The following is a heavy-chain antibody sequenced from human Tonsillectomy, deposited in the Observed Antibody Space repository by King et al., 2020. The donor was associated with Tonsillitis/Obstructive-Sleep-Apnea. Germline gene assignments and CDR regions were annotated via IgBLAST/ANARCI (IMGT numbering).Heavy chain of an antibody. V-gene: IGHV3-15*01. CDR1: GFTFSNAW. J-gene: IGHJ4*02. Sequence: VQLVESGGGLVKPGGSLRLSCAASGFTFSNAWMSWVRQAPGKGLEWVGRIKSKTGGGTTDYAAPVKGRFTISRDDSKNTLYLQMNSLKTEDTAVYYCTTDSLGFDYWGQGTLVTVSS. CDR2: IKSKTGGGTT. CDR3: TTDSLGFDY. D-gene: IGHD7-27*01.